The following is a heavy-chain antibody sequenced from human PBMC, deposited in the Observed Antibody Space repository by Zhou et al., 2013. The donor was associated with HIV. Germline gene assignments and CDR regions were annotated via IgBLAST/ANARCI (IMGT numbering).Heavy chain of an antibody. D-gene: IGHD4-4*01. V-gene: IGHV1-69*04. Sequence: QVQLVQSGAEVKKPGSSVKVSCKASGGTFSSYAISWVRQAPGQGLEWMGRIIPILGIANYAQKFQGRVTITADKSTSTAYMELSSLRSEDTAVYYCARDRGATVTTSYYYYMDVWGKGTTVTVSS. CDR3: ARDRGATVTTSYYYYMDV. CDR2: IIPILGIA. CDR1: GGTFSSYA. J-gene: IGHJ6*03.